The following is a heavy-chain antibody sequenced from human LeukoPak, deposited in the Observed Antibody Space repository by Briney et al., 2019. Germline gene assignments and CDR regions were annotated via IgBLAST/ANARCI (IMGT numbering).Heavy chain of an antibody. V-gene: IGHV3-21*01. J-gene: IGHJ4*02. CDR1: GFTFSSYS. Sequence: GGSLRLSCAASGFTFSSYSMNRVRQAPGKGLEWVSSISSSSSYIYYADSVKGRFTISRDNAKNSLYLQMNSLRAEDTAVYYCARDLQIAARQGSYFDYWGQGTLVTVSS. CDR2: ISSSSSYI. CDR3: ARDLQIAARQGSYFDY. D-gene: IGHD6-6*01.